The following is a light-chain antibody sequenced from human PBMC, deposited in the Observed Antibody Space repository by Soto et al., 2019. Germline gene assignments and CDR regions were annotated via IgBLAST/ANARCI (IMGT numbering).Light chain of an antibody. CDR2: DTS. Sequence: EIVLTQSPATLSLSPGERATLSCRASQSVVSSLAWYQQKPGQAPRLLIYDTSNRATGIPARFSGRGSGTDFTLTISSLEPEDLAIYYCHQRSNWPSTFGQGTKVELK. CDR3: HQRSNWPST. CDR1: QSVVSS. J-gene: IGKJ1*01. V-gene: IGKV3-11*01.